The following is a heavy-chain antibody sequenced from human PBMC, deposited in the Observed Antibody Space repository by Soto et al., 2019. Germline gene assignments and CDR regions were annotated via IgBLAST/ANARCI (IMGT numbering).Heavy chain of an antibody. Sequence: EVQLVESGGGPVQPGRSLRLSCVASGFTFESYAMHWVRQVPGKGLEWVSGISWNSGSIGYEDSVKGRFTISRDNAQKSLYLEMNSLRVEDTAFYYCVKDIHEQWLVSHFEYWGQGALVTVSS. D-gene: IGHD6-19*01. CDR3: VKDIHEQWLVSHFEY. J-gene: IGHJ4*02. V-gene: IGHV3-9*01. CDR1: GFTFESYA. CDR2: ISWNSGSI.